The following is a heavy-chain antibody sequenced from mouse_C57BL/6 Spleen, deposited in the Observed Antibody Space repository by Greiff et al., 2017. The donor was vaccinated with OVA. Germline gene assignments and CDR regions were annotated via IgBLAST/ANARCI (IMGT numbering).Heavy chain of an antibody. V-gene: IGHV5-4*01. D-gene: IGHD2-3*01. CDR2: ISDGGSYT. CDR1: GFTFSSYA. Sequence: EVQGVESGGGLVKPGGSLKLSCAASGFTFSSYAMSWVRQTPEKRLEWVATISDGGSYTYYPDNVKGRFTISRDNAKNNLYLQMSHLKSEDTAMYYCAMGSNYFDYWGQGTTLTVSS. J-gene: IGHJ2*01. CDR3: AMGSNYFDY.